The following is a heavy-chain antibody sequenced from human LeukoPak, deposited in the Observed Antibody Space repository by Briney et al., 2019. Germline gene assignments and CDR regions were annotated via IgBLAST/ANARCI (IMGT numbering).Heavy chain of an antibody. D-gene: IGHD1-26*01. CDR3: AKGPGYSGSYHYFDY. J-gene: IGHJ4*02. CDR1: GGSFSGYY. CDR2: INHSGST. V-gene: IGHV4-34*01. Sequence: SETLSLTCAVYGGSFSGYYWSWIRQPPGKGLEWIGEINHSGSTNYNPSLKSRVTISVGTSKNQFSLKLSSVTAADTAVYYCAKGPGYSGSYHYFDYWGQGTLVTVSS.